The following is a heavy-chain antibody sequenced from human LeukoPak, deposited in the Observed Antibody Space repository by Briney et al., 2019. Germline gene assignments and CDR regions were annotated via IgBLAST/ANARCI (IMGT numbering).Heavy chain of an antibody. V-gene: IGHV1-46*01. CDR3: ARDSGDWTVDY. D-gene: IGHD2-21*02. CDR1: GYTFTSYY. CDR2: INPSGGTT. Sequence: ASVKVSCKASGYTFTSYYMHWVRQAPGQGLEWMGIINPSGGTTNYAQKFQDRGAMTRDTSTSTDYLELTSLRSEDTAVYYCARDSGDWTVDYWGQGTLVTVSS. J-gene: IGHJ4*02.